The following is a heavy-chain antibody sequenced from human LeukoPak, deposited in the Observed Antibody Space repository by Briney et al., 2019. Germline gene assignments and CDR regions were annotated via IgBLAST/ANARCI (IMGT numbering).Heavy chain of an antibody. CDR2: IYSGGST. V-gene: IGHV3-53*01. J-gene: IGHJ6*03. CDR3: ARGPGSAVYYYYYMDV. CDR1: GFTVSSNY. Sequence: GGSLRLSCAASGFTVSSNYMSWVRQAPGKGLEWVSVIYSGGSTYYADSVKGRFTISRDNFKNTLYIQMNSLRAEDTAVCYCARGPGSAVYYYYYMDVWGKGTTVTVSS.